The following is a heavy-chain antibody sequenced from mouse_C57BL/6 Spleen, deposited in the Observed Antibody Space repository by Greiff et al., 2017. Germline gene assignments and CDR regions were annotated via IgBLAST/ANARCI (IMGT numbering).Heavy chain of an antibody. V-gene: IGHV1-76*01. CDR3: AREGLMGRYFEV. D-gene: IGHD4-1*01. CDR1: GYTFTDYY. CDR2: IYPGSGNT. J-gene: IGHJ1*03. Sequence: VQGVESGAELVRPGASVKLSCKASGYTFTDYYINWVKQRPGQGLEWIARIYPGSGNTYYNEKFKGKATLTAEKSSSTAYMQLSSLTSEDSAVYFGAREGLMGRYFEVWGTGTTVTVSS.